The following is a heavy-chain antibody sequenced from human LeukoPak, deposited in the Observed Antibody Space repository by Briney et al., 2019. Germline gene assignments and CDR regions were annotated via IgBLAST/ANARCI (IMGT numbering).Heavy chain of an antibody. CDR1: GFTFSNAW. CDR3: TTDNDIVVVPAADPFDY. Sequence: GGSLRLSCAASGFTFSNAWMNWVRQAPGKGLEWVGRIKSKTDGGTTDYAAPVKGRFTISRDDSKNTLYLQMNSLKTEDTAVYYCTTDNDIVVVPAADPFDYWGQGTLVTVSS. V-gene: IGHV3-15*07. J-gene: IGHJ4*02. D-gene: IGHD2-2*01. CDR2: IKSKTDGGTT.